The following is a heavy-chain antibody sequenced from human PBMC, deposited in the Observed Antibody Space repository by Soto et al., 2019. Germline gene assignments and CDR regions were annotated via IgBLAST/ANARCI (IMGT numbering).Heavy chain of an antibody. CDR2: INTDGSET. CDR3: ARDGEGY. J-gene: IGHJ4*02. D-gene: IGHD2-21*01. V-gene: IGHV3-74*01. CDR1: GFTFSSNW. Sequence: PGGSLRLSCAASGFTFSSNWMHWVRRVPGKGLVWVSRINTDGSETNYADSVKGRFTTSRDNAKNMLYLHMNSLRVEDTAVYYCARDGEGYWGQGTLVTVSS.